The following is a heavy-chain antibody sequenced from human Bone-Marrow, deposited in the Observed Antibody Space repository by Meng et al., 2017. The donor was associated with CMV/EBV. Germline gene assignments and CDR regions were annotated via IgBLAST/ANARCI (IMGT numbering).Heavy chain of an antibody. D-gene: IGHD3-10*01. CDR3: AKGRFTMVRGVLDY. CDR1: GFTFSSYG. CDR2: IRYDGSNK. V-gene: IGHV3-30*02. Sequence: GESLKISCAASGFTFSSYGMHWVRQAPGKGLEWVAFIRYDGSNKYYADSVKGRFTISRDNSKNTLYLQMNSLRAEDTAVYYCAKGRFTMVRGVLDYWGQGTLVTFYS. J-gene: IGHJ4*02.